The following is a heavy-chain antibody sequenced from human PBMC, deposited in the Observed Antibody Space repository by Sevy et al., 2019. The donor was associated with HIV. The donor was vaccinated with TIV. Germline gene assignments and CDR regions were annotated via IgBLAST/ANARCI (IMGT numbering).Heavy chain of an antibody. CDR1: GFTVSSNY. V-gene: IGHV3-53*01. D-gene: IGHD3-3*01. CDR2: IYSGGST. CDR3: ARGGRALWSGDDPTN. J-gene: IGHJ4*02. Sequence: GGSLRLSCAASGFTVSSNYMSWVRQAPGKGLEWDSVIYSGGSTYYADSVKGRFTISRDNSKNTLYLQMNSQRAEDTAVYNRARGGRALWSGDDPTNWRQGTLVTVSS.